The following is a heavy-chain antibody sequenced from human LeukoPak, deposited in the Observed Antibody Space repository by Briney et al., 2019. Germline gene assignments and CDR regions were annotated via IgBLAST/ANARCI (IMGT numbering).Heavy chain of an antibody. J-gene: IGHJ5*02. D-gene: IGHD6-19*01. CDR3: ATSAPAEIAVATT. CDR1: GYSFTGYD. Sequence: EASVKVSCKASGYSFTGYDINWVRQATGQGLEWMGWMNPTNGDTGYAQKFQGRLTMTRGTSIKTAYMDLSSLTSEDTAVYYCATSAPAEIAVATTWGQGTLVTVSS. V-gene: IGHV1-8*01. CDR2: MNPTNGDT.